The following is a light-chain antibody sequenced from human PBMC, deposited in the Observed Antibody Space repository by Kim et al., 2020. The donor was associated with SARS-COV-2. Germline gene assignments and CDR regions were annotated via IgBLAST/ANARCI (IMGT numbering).Light chain of an antibody. V-gene: IGLV3-19*01. J-gene: IGLJ2*01. CDR2: GKN. CDR1: SLRNYY. CDR3: SSRDSSGVV. Sequence: SYELTQDPAVSVALGQTVRITCQGDSLRNYYASWYQQKPGPAPVLVFYGKNNRPSGIPVRFSGSTSRNTASLPITGTQPADEAAYYSSSRDSSGVVFGGG.